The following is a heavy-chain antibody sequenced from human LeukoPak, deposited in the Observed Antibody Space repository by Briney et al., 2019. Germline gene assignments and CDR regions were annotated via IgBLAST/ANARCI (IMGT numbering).Heavy chain of an antibody. CDR2: ISSNGGST. J-gene: IGHJ2*01. CDR1: GFIFSSSA. D-gene: IGHD2-21*02. CDR3: ARGEPDCAGDCPYWYLDI. V-gene: IGHV3-64*01. Sequence: PGGSLRLSCAASGFIFSSSAMHWVRQAPGKGLEYVSAISSNGGSTYYANSVKGRFTISRDNSKNTVFLQMGSLRTEDMAVYYCARGEPDCAGDCPYWYLDIWGRGTLVTVSS.